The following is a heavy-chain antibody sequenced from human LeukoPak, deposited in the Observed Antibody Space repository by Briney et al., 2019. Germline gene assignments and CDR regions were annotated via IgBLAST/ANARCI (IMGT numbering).Heavy chain of an antibody. CDR3: ARGRRDKGGIFGVDIPRYYFDY. CDR2: INHSGST. D-gene: IGHD3-3*01. J-gene: IGHJ4*02. Sequence: TSETLSLTCAVYGGSFSGYYWSWIRQPPGKGLEWIGEINHSGSTNYNPSLKSRVTISVDTSKNQFSLKLSSVTAADTAVYYCARGRRDKGGIFGVDIPRYYFDYWGQGTLVTVSS. V-gene: IGHV4-34*01. CDR1: GGSFSGYY.